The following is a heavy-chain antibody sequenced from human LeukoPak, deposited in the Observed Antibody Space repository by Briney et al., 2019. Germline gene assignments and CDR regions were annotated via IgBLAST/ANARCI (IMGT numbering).Heavy chain of an antibody. CDR2: INHSGST. CDR1: GGSFSGYY. D-gene: IGHD2-15*01. Sequence: SETLSLTCAVYGGSFSGYYWSWIRQPPGKGLEWIGEINHSGSTNYNPSLKSRVTMSVDTSKNQFSLKLSSVTAADTAVYYCARHGGTMFQHWGQGTLVTVSS. V-gene: IGHV4-34*01. CDR3: ARHGGTMFQH. J-gene: IGHJ1*01.